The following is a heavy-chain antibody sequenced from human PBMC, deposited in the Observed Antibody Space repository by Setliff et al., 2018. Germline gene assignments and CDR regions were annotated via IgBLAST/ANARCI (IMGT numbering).Heavy chain of an antibody. CDR1: GFTFDNYW. CDR3: ARDRGGASTRDH. Sequence: GFTFDNYWMGWVRQPPGKGLEWVASIKPDGSETYYVDSVKGRFTVSRDNPKNSLYLQMSSLRAEDTAIYYCARDRGGASTRDHWGQGTLVTVSS. D-gene: IGHD1-26*01. J-gene: IGHJ4*02. V-gene: IGHV3-7*03. CDR2: IKPDGSET.